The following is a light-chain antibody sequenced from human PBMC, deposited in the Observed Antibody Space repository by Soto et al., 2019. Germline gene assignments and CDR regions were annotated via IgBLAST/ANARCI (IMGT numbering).Light chain of an antibody. CDR1: QSVSID. J-gene: IGKJ1*01. V-gene: IGKV3-15*01. CDR2: GAS. Sequence: LTQSPATLPVSPGERVPISCRASQSVSIDLAWYQQKPGQAPRLIIYGASTRATDIPPSFTGSGSGTEFTLTISSLQSEDIAVYYCQQYNKWPQTFGQGTKVDIK. CDR3: QQYNKWPQT.